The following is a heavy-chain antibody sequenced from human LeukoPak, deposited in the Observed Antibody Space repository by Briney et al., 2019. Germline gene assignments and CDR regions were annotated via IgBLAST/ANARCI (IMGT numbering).Heavy chain of an antibody. Sequence: GASVKVSCKASGYTFTSYYMHWVRQAPGLGLEWMGIINPSGGSTSYAQKFQGRVTMTRDTSTSTVYMELSSLRSEDTAVYYCARYRNYYDSSGYYGAPYYAYGMDVWGQGTTVTVSS. CDR1: GYTFTSYY. V-gene: IGHV1-46*01. J-gene: IGHJ6*02. D-gene: IGHD3-22*01. CDR2: INPSGGST. CDR3: ARYRNYYDSSGYYGAPYYAYGMDV.